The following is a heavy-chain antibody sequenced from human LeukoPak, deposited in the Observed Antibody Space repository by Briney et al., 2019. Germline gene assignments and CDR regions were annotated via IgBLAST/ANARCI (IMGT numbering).Heavy chain of an antibody. CDR3: AKSYYDSSGYYTSRYYFDY. Sequence: GGSLRLSCAASGFTFSSYAMSWVRQAPGKGLEWVSAISGSGGSTYYADSVKGRFTISRDNSKNTLYLQTNSLRAEDTAVYYCAKSYYDSSGYYTSRYYFDYWGQGTLVTVSS. D-gene: IGHD3-22*01. V-gene: IGHV3-23*01. CDR1: GFTFSSYA. J-gene: IGHJ4*02. CDR2: ISGSGGST.